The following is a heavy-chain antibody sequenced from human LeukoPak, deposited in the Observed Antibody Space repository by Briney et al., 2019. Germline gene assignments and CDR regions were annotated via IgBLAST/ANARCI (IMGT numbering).Heavy chain of an antibody. V-gene: IGHV3-21*06. CDR3: ARGGELERRSLHYLDY. D-gene: IGHD1-1*01. Sequence: GGSLRLSCAASGFTFSSYSMNWVRQAPGKGLEWVSFMSSSSSSIYYADSVKGRFTISRDNAKNSLYLQMNSLRAEDTAVYYCARGGELERRSLHYLDYWGQGTLVTVPS. CDR1: GFTFSSYS. CDR2: MSSSSSSI. J-gene: IGHJ4*02.